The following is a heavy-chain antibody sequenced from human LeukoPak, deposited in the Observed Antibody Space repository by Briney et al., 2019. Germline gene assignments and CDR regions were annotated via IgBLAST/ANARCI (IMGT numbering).Heavy chain of an antibody. V-gene: IGHV1-2*02. J-gene: IGHJ3*01. CDR2: INPNSGGT. Sequence: ASVKVSCKASGYTFTGYYMHWVRQAPGQGLEWMGWINPNSGGTNYAQKFQGRVTMTRDTSISTAYMELSRLRSDDTAVYYCARVIGGRKRGQGPNDGFDLWGQGTMVTVSS. CDR3: ARVIGGRKRGQGPNDGFDL. CDR1: GYTFTGYY.